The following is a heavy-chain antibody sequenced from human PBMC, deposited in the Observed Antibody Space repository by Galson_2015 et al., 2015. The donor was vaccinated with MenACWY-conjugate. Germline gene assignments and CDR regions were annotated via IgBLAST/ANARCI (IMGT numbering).Heavy chain of an antibody. V-gene: IGHV3-23*01. CDR2: ISGTSGYT. Sequence: SLRLSCAASGFIFSAHGISWVRQIPGKGLEWVSGISGTSGYTHYADSVTGRFTISRDNSKNTLYLQMNSVRADDTAVYYCAKHHYDLWTGYYEVNWFDSWGQGVRVTVSS. CDR1: GFIFSAHG. J-gene: IGHJ5*01. CDR3: AKHHYDLWTGYYEVNWFDS. D-gene: IGHD3-3*01.